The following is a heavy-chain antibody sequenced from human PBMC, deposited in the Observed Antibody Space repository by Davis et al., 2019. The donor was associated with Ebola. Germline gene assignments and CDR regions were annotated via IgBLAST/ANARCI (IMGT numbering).Heavy chain of an antibody. D-gene: IGHD4-17*01. Sequence: SVKVSCKASGYTFSTYAMHWVRQAPGQGLEWMGGIIPIFGTANYAQKFQGRVTITADESTSTAYMELSSLRSEDTAVYYCARETNSVTTDHDAFDIWGQGTMVTVSS. CDR2: IIPIFGTA. CDR1: GYTFSTYA. V-gene: IGHV1-69*13. CDR3: ARETNSVTTDHDAFDI. J-gene: IGHJ3*02.